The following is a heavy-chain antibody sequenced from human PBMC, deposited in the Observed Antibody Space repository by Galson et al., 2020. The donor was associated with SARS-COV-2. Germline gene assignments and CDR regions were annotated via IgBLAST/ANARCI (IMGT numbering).Heavy chain of an antibody. D-gene: IGHD6-13*01. Sequence: SETLSLTCTVSGGSISSYYWSWIRQPPGKGLEWIGYIYYSGSTNYNPSLKSRVTISVDTSKNQFSPTLSSVTAADKAVYYCARLDLDSSSWYAYFDYWGQGTLVTVSS. V-gene: IGHV4-59*08. CDR3: ARLDLDSSSWYAYFDY. CDR1: GGSISSYY. J-gene: IGHJ4*02. CDR2: IYYSGST.